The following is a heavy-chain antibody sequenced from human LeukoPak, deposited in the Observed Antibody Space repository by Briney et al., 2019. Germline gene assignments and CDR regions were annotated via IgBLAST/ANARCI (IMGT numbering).Heavy chain of an antibody. V-gene: IGHV4-59*08. D-gene: IGHD3-10*01. CDR3: ASHRRSHGSEY. J-gene: IGHJ4*02. Sequence: SETLSLTCTVSGVYFEHYFWSWIRQPPGKGLEWVGYVYYSGSTDYSPSLESRLTISADTSKNQFSLKLRSVTAADTAVYYCASHRRSHGSEYWGQGTLVTVSS. CDR2: VYYSGST. CDR1: GVYFEHYF.